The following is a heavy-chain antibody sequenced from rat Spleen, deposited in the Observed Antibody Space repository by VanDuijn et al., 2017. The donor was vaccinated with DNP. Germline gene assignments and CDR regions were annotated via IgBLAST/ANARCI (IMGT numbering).Heavy chain of an antibody. CDR3: TTESTYYGYFDY. D-gene: IGHD1-9*01. CDR2: ISCDGSST. Sequence: EVQLVESGGGLVQPGRSLKLSCTASGFTFSDYYMAWVRQAPTKGLEWVASISCDGSSTYYRDSVKGRFTISRDNAKSSLYLQMDSLRSEDTATYYCTTESTYYGYFDYWGQGVMVPVSS. V-gene: IGHV5-20*01. J-gene: IGHJ2*01. CDR1: GFTFSDYY.